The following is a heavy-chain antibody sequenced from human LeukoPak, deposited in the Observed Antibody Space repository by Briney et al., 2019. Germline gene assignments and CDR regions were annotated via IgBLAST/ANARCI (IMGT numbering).Heavy chain of an antibody. D-gene: IGHD6-19*01. V-gene: IGHV4-4*02. J-gene: IGHJ4*02. CDR2: IYHSGST. Sequence: PSETLSLTCAVSGGSISSSSWWSWVRQPPGKGLEWIGEIYHSGSTNYNPSLKSRVTISVDKSKNQFSLKLSSVTAADTAVYYCARALGIAVAGNSFDYWGQGTLVTVSS. CDR3: ARALGIAVAGNSFDY. CDR1: GGSISSSSW.